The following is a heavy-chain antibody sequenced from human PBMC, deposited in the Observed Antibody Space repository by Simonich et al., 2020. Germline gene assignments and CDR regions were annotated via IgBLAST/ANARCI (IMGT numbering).Heavy chain of an antibody. CDR2: ISNDGSNK. CDR1: GFTFSSYA. Sequence: QVQLVESGGGVVQPGRSLRLSCAASGFTFSSYAMHWVRQAPGKGVGWVAVISNDGSNKYYADSVKGRFTISRDNSKNTLYLQMNSLRAEDTAVYYCAREGLLLDAFDIWGQGTMVTVSS. J-gene: IGHJ3*02. V-gene: IGHV3-30*04. CDR3: AREGLLLDAFDI. D-gene: IGHD2-15*01.